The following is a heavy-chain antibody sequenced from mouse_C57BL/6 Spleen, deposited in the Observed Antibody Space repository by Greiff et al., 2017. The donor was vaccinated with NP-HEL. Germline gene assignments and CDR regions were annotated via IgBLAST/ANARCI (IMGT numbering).Heavy chain of an antibody. CDR1: GYTFTDYE. CDR3: TSPGFFIFDY. J-gene: IGHJ2*01. V-gene: IGHV1-15*01. CDR2: IDPETGGT. Sequence: QVQLQQSGAELVRPGASVTLSCKASGYTFTDYEMHWVKQTPVHGLEWIGAIDPETGGTAYNQKFKGKAILTADKSSSTAYMELRSLTSEDSAVYYCTSPGFFIFDYWGQGTTLTVSS. D-gene: IGHD1-1*01.